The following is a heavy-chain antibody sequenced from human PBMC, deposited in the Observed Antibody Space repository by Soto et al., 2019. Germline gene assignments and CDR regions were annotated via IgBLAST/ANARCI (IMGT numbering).Heavy chain of an antibody. CDR1: GVSFNSYF. J-gene: IGHJ3*01. CDR3: TTSGRTWPDSFDF. Sequence: SETLSLTCAVYGVSFNSYFWNWVRQPPGKGLGXXXXXXXXXXXNYNPSLKSRVTISKDTSKNQFSLEVRSLTAADTAVYYCTTSGRTWPDSFDFWGQGAMVTVSS. V-gene: IGHV4-34*01. CDR2: XXXXXXX.